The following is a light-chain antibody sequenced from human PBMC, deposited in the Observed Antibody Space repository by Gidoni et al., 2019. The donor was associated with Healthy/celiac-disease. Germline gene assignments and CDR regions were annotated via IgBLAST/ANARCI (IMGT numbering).Light chain of an antibody. CDR3: QQYDNLSLT. CDR1: QDISNY. J-gene: IGKJ4*01. CDR2: DAS. V-gene: IGKV1-33*01. Sequence: DIQTTQSPSSLSASVGDRVTITCQASQDISNYLNWNQQKPGKAPKLLIYDASNVETRVPSRFSGGGSGKDFTFTISSLQHEDIATYYCQQYDNLSLTFGGGTKVEIK.